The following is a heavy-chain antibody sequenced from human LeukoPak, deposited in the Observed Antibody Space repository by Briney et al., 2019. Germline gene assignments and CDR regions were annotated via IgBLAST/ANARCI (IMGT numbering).Heavy chain of an antibody. CDR1: GGSISSSSYY. Sequence: SETLSLTCTVSGGSISSSSYYWGWIRQPPGKGLEWIGSIYYSGGTYYNPSLKSRVTISVDKSKNQFSLKLSSVTAADTAVYYCARDTSLQHWGQGTLVTVSS. CDR3: ARDTSLQH. CDR2: IYYSGGT. J-gene: IGHJ1*01. V-gene: IGHV4-39*07.